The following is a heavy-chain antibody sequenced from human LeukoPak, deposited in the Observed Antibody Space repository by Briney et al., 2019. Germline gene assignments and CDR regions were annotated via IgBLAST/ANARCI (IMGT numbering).Heavy chain of an antibody. D-gene: IGHD2-15*01. Sequence: PSETLSLTCSVSGYSISSGYYLGWIRQPPGKGLEWIWSIYNSGSIHYNPSLKSRVTISVDRSKNQFSLKLSSVTAADTAVYYCASHCSGGSCYEGYNWFDPWGQGTLVTVSS. J-gene: IGHJ5*02. CDR2: IYNSGSI. CDR3: ASHCSGGSCYEGYNWFDP. CDR1: GYSISSGYY. V-gene: IGHV4-38-2*01.